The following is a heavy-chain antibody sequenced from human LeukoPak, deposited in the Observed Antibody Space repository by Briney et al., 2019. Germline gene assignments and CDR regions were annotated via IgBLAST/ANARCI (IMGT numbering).Heavy chain of an antibody. D-gene: IGHD2-2*01. Sequence: GGSLRLSCAASGFSFSSYCMTWVRQAPGKGLEWVANIKQDGSDKYYVDSVKGRFTISRDNAKNSLYLQMNSLRAEDTAVYYCARDTTTYCSSTSCYRKVSWFDPWGQGTLVTVPS. CDR2: IKQDGSDK. CDR3: ARDTTTYCSSTSCYRKVSWFDP. J-gene: IGHJ5*02. CDR1: GFSFSSYC. V-gene: IGHV3-7*01.